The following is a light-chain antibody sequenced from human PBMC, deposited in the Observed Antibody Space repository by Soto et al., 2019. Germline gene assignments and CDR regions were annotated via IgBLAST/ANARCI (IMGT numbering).Light chain of an antibody. Sequence: EIVLTQSPATLSLSPGERPTLSWRASQSVSSYLAWYKQKPGQAPRRLIYDASNRATGIPARFSGSGSGTEFTLTITSLQPEDFEVYSCQQRSDWPITFGQGTRLEIK. V-gene: IGKV3-11*01. CDR1: QSVSSY. CDR2: DAS. J-gene: IGKJ5*01. CDR3: QQRSDWPIT.